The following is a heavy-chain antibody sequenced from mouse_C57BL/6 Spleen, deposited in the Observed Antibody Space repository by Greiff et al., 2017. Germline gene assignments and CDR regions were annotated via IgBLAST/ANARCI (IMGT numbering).Heavy chain of an antibody. CDR2: IDPSDSET. V-gene: IGHV1-52*01. J-gene: IGHJ4*01. CDR1: GYTFTSYW. CDR3: ARGPGLGRRDAMDY. Sequence: QVQLQQPGAELVRPGSSVKLSCKASGYTFTSYWMHWVKQRPIQGLEWIGNIDPSDSETHYNQKFKDKATLTVDKSSSTAYMQLSSLTSEDSAVYYCARGPGLGRRDAMDYWGQGTSVTVSA. D-gene: IGHD4-1*01.